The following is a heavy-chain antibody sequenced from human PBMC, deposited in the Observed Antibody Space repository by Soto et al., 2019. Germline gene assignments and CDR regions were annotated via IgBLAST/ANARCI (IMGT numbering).Heavy chain of an antibody. D-gene: IGHD2-21*01. V-gene: IGHV3-13*04. J-gene: IGHJ6*02. CDR3: TRGGVAPGYGMDV. Sequence: GGSLRLSCAASGFTFSSYGMHWVRQVTGKSPEWVSTIGIADNTYYAGSVKGRFTISREDARNSVYLQMNSLGAGDTAVYYCTRGGVAPGYGMDVWGQGTTVTVSS. CDR1: GFTFSSYG. CDR2: IGIADNT.